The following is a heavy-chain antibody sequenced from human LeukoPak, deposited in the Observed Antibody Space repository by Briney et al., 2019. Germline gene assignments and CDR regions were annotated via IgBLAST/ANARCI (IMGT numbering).Heavy chain of an antibody. CDR3: ARDDSSGYHDAFDI. Sequence: PSQTLSLTXTVSGGSISSGDYYWSWIRQPPGKGLEWIGYIYYSGSTYYNPSLKSRATISVDTSKNQFSLKLSSVTAADTAVYYCARDDSSGYHDAFDIWGQGTMVTVSS. J-gene: IGHJ3*02. D-gene: IGHD3-22*01. CDR2: IYYSGST. V-gene: IGHV4-30-4*08. CDR1: GGSISSGDYY.